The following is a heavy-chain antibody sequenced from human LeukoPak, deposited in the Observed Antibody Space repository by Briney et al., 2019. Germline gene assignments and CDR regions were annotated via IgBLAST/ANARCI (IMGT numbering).Heavy chain of an antibody. V-gene: IGHV3-23*01. CDR3: AKEGCSSTGCRLGDAFDI. CDR1: GFGFSSYA. D-gene: IGHD2-2*01. CDR2: FSGSGGST. Sequence: GGSLRLSCAASGFGFSSYATTCVRQAPGKGLEWVSDFSGSGGSTYCADSVKGRFTISRDNSKNTLYLQMNSLRAEDTAVYYCAKEGCSSTGCRLGDAFDIWGQGTMVTVSS. J-gene: IGHJ3*02.